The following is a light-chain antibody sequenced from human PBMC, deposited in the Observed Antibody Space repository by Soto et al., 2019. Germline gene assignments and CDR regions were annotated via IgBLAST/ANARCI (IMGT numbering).Light chain of an antibody. CDR3: SSYAANTNLV. V-gene: IGLV2-8*01. Sequence: QSALTQPPSASGSLGQSVTISCTGTSSDIGGYNYVSWYQQHPGKAPKLIIYAVSNRSSEVPGRFSGSKSGHTASLTVSGLLAEDEADYFCSSYAANTNLVFGTGTKLTVL. CDR1: SSDIGGYNY. CDR2: AVS. J-gene: IGLJ1*01.